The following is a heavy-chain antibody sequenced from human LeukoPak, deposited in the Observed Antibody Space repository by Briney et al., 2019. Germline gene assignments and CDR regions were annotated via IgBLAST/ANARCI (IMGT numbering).Heavy chain of an antibody. CDR1: GLPFGSYG. CDR3: AKSYCGGDCG. Sequence: GGSLRLSCAVSGLPFGSYGMTWVRQAPGKGLEWVSGITGNGVYTYYADSVKGRFTISRDNSRSTLSPQMNSLRVEDTGVYYCAKSYCGGDCGWGPGTLVTVSS. CDR2: ITGNGVYT. J-gene: IGHJ4*02. D-gene: IGHD2-21*02. V-gene: IGHV3-23*01.